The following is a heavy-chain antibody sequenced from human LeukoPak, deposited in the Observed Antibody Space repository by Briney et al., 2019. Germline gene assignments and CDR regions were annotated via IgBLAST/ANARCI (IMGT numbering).Heavy chain of an antibody. D-gene: IGHD1-26*01. J-gene: IGHJ3*02. Sequence: PSETRSLTCTVSGGSISGHHWTWIRQPPGTGPEWIGYFYDSGDFNYNPSLKSRVTIWMDMSNNQFSLTMSSVTAADTAMYYCARLLRPGGRKGDAFDIWGQGTLVTVSS. CDR1: GGSISGHH. V-gene: IGHV4-59*08. CDR2: FYDSGDF. CDR3: ARLLRPGGRKGDAFDI.